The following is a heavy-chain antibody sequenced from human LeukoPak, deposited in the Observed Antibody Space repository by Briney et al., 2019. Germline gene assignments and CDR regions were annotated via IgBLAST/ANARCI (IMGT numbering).Heavy chain of an antibody. D-gene: IGHD3-22*01. V-gene: IGHV1-69*06. J-gene: IGHJ4*02. Sequence: ASVKVSCKASGGTFSSYAISWVRQAPGQGLEWMGGIIPIFGTANYAQKFQGRVTITADKSTSTAYMELSSLRSEDTAVYYCARIVRDYYDSSGYYLQGGYYFDYWGQGTLVTVSS. CDR1: GGTFSSYA. CDR3: ARIVRDYYDSSGYYLQGGYYFDY. CDR2: IIPIFGTA.